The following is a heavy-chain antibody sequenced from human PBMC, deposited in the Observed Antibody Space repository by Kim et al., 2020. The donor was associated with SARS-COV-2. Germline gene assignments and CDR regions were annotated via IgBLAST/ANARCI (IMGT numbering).Heavy chain of an antibody. CDR3: ARADHGELLSLGY. D-gene: IGHD1-26*01. J-gene: IGHJ4*02. Sequence: YNPSLKSRVTMSVDTSKNQFSLKLSSVTAADTAVYYCARADHGELLSLGYWGQGTLVTVSS. V-gene: IGHV4-4*07.